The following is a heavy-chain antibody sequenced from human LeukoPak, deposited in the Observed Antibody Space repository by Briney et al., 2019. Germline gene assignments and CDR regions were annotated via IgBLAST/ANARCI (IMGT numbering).Heavy chain of an antibody. V-gene: IGHV3-30*04. CDR3: ARDRGMYSGSYFGAFDI. D-gene: IGHD1-26*01. Sequence: GGSLRLSCAASGFTFSSYAMHWVGQAPGKGLEWVAVISYDGSNKYYADSVKGRFTISRDNSKNTLYLQMNSLRAEDTAVYYCARDRGMYSGSYFGAFDIWGQGTMVTVSS. J-gene: IGHJ3*02. CDR2: ISYDGSNK. CDR1: GFTFSSYA.